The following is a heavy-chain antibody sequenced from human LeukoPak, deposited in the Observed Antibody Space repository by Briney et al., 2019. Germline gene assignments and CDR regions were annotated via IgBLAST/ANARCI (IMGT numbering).Heavy chain of an antibody. D-gene: IGHD3-16*02. CDR3: ARHIGGGIEDMDV. CDR1: GGSIGTYY. Sequence: SETLSLTCTVSGGSIGTYYWSWIRQSPGKELEWIGYIYVTGTRYNPYLQSRVTISVDRSRNQFFLKMSSVTAADTAVYYCARHIGGGIEDMDVWGKGTKVIVSS. CDR2: IYVTGT. V-gene: IGHV4-59*08. J-gene: IGHJ6*03.